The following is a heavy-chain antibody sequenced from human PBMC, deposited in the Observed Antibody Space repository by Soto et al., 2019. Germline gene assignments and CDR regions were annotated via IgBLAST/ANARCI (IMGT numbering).Heavy chain of an antibody. D-gene: IGHD4-17*01. CDR1: GGSISSSSYY. J-gene: IGHJ5*02. V-gene: IGHV4-39*01. Sequence: SETLSLTCTVSGGSISSSSYYWGWIRQPPGKGLEWIGSIYYSGSTYYNPSLKSRVTISVDTSKNQFSLKLSSVTAADTAVYYCPSLRGDYVGANWFGPWGQGTLVTVPS. CDR2: IYYSGST. CDR3: PSLRGDYVGANWFGP.